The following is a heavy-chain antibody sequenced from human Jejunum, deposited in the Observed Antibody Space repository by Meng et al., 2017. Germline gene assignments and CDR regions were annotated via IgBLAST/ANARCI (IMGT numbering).Heavy chain of an antibody. Sequence: QVLWEESAPTLEKPTPPLTLTCTFSGFSRSNCGRGVGWIRQPRGKTLEWLGTLYWDGTNRYSPSLKSRPGINRDTSTNQVVITMTTMAPVDTATYFCVRREGGDVFKYWGQGALVTVSS. D-gene: IGHD3-16*01. CDR2: LYWDGTN. J-gene: IGHJ4*02. CDR1: GFSRSNCGRG. V-gene: IGHV2-5*02. CDR3: VRREGGDVFKY.